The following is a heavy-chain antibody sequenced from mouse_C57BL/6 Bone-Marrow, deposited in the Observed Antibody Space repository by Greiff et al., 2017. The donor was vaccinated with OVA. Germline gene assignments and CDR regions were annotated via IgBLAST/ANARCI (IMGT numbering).Heavy chain of an antibody. D-gene: IGHD1-3*01. CDR2: IDPENGDT. CDR1: GFNIKDDY. V-gene: IGHV14-4*01. CDR3: TTRISWFAY. J-gene: IGHJ3*01. Sequence: EVQRVESGAELVRPGASVKLSCTASGFNIKDDYMHWVKQRPEQGLEWIGWIDPENGDTEYASKFQGKATITADTSSNTAYLQLSSLTSEDTAVYYCTTRISWFAYWGQGTLVTVSA.